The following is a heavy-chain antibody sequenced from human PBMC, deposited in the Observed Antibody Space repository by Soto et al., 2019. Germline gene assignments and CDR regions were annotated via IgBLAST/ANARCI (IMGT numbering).Heavy chain of an antibody. V-gene: IGHV4-34*01. D-gene: IGHD6-25*01. J-gene: IGHJ6*02. CDR3: ARGSRVKIPAASGRDYYYHGPDV. Sequence: QVQLQQWGAGLLKPSETLSLTCAVYGGSFSGYYWSWIRQPPGKGLEWIGEINHRGSTNYNPSLKRRVTISVDTSKNQFSLKLNSVTAADTAVYYCARGSRVKIPAASGRDYYYHGPDVWGQGTAVTVSS. CDR1: GGSFSGYY. CDR2: INHRGST.